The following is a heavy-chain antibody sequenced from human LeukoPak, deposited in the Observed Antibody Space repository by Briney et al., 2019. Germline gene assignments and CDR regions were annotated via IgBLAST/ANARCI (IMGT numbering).Heavy chain of an antibody. Sequence: PGGSLRLSCGASGXTFSSYAMSWVRQAPGKGLEWVSAISGSDGRTYYADSVKGRFTISRDNSKNTLYLQMNSLRAEDTAVYYCAKETHDYGGDIGVYWGQGTLVTVSS. CDR3: AKETHDYGGDIGVY. V-gene: IGHV3-23*01. CDR1: GXTFSSYA. CDR2: ISGSDGRT. D-gene: IGHD4-23*01. J-gene: IGHJ4*02.